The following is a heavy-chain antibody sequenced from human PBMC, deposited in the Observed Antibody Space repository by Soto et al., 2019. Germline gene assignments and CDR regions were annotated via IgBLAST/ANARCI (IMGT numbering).Heavy chain of an antibody. D-gene: IGHD1-20*01. CDR3: ARRITRPERFDY. V-gene: IGHV4-39*01. Sequence: SESMALTCAVSGGCMRRRRDYWGWINQPPGKGLEWIGNIYYSGNTYYNPSLQSRVTISVDTSKNQFSLKLTSATDADTAVYYCARRITRPERFDYWGQGTLVTVSS. CDR1: GGCMRRRRDY. J-gene: IGHJ4*02. CDR2: IYYSGNT.